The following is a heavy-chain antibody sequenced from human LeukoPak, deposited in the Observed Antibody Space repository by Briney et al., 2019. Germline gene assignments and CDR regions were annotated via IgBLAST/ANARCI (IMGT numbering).Heavy chain of an antibody. Sequence: PSETLSLTCTVSGGSLSSSTYYWGWIRQPPGKGLEWVGGIYYGGSTDYNPSLKSRVTISVDTTKNQFSLKLSYVTAADTAMYYCARREYSGSYFAFDIWGQGTMVTVSS. V-gene: IGHV4-39*01. CDR1: GGSLSSSTYY. J-gene: IGHJ3*02. CDR2: IYYGGST. CDR3: ARREYSGSYFAFDI. D-gene: IGHD1-26*01.